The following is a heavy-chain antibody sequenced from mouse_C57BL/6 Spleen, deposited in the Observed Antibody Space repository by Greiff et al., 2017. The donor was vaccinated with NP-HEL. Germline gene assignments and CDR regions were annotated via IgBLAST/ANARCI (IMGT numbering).Heavy chain of an antibody. V-gene: IGHV1-54*01. J-gene: IGHJ2*01. Sequence: QVQLQQSGAELVRPGTSVKVSCKASGYAFTNYLIEWVKQRPGQGLEWIGVINPGSGGTNYNEKFKGKATLTADKSSSTAYMQLSSLTSEDSAVYFCARREEGFDYWGQGTTLTVSS. CDR3: ARREEGFDY. CDR1: GYAFTNYL. CDR2: INPGSGGT.